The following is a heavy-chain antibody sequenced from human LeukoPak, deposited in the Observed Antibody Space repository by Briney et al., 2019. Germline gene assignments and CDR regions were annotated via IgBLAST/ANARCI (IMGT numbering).Heavy chain of an antibody. CDR3: ARNRYYYGSGSYGVPNGFDP. Sequence: PSETLSLTCTVSGDSISSNSYYWGWIRQPPGKGLEWIGCIYYSGSTYYKSSLKSRVTISVDTSKNQFSLKLSSVTAAETAVYYCARNRYYYGSGSYGVPNGFDPWGQGTLVIVSS. CDR1: GDSISSNSYY. CDR2: IYYSGST. D-gene: IGHD3-10*01. V-gene: IGHV4-39*01. J-gene: IGHJ5*02.